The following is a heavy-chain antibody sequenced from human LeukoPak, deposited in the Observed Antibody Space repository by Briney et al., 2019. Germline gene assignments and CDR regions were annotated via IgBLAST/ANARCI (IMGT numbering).Heavy chain of an antibody. D-gene: IGHD4-23*01. CDR2: ISSSSSYI. Sequence: GGSLRLSCAASGFTFSSYSMNWVRQAPGKGREWVSSISSSSSYIYYADSVKGRFTISRDNAKNSLYLQMNSLRTEDTAVYYCARWVLWGPLWVVTPGWFDPWGQGTLVTVSS. CDR3: ARWVLWGPLWVVTPGWFDP. V-gene: IGHV3-21*01. J-gene: IGHJ5*02. CDR1: GFTFSSYS.